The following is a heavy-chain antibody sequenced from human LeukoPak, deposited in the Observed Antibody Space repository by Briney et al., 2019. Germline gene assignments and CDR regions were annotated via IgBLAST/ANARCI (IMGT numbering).Heavy chain of an antibody. CDR1: GGTLSRYA. D-gene: IGHD5-24*01. J-gene: IGHJ5*02. Sequence: AASVKVSCKASGGTLSRYAISWVRQAPGQGLEWMGWISAYNGNTNYAQKLQGRVTMTTDTSTSTAYMELRSLRSDDTAVYYCARIGRDGYNFHQSTWGQGTLVTVSS. V-gene: IGHV1-18*01. CDR3: ARIGRDGYNFHQST. CDR2: ISAYNGNT.